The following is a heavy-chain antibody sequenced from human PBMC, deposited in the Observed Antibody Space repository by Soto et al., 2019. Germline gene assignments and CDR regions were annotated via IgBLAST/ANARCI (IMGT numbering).Heavy chain of an antibody. CDR1: GGSFSGYY. CDR2: INHSGST. Sequence: QVQLQQWGAGLLKPSETLSLTCAVYGGSFSGYYWSWIRQPPGKGLEWVGEINHSGSTNYNQALKSRVTLSVDTSQDPFSLELSSGAAADTAVYYLARGAVRRWHSIWFYPLGPGNLVPGSS. V-gene: IGHV4-34*01. D-gene: IGHD2-15*01. CDR3: ARGAVRRWHSIWFYP. J-gene: IGHJ5*02.